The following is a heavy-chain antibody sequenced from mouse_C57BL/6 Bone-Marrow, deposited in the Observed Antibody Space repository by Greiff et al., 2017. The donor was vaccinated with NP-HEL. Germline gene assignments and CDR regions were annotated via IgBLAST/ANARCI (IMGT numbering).Heavy chain of an antibody. CDR3: TRDPLYYDYGYAMDY. D-gene: IGHD2-4*01. Sequence: EVQLVESGEGLVKPGGSLKLSCAASGFTFSRYAMSWVRQTPEKRLEWVAYISRGGDYIYYADTVKGRFTISSDNARNTLYLQMSSLKSEDTAMYYCTRDPLYYDYGYAMDYWGQGTSVTVSS. CDR1: GFTFSRYA. J-gene: IGHJ4*01. V-gene: IGHV5-9-1*02. CDR2: ISRGGDYI.